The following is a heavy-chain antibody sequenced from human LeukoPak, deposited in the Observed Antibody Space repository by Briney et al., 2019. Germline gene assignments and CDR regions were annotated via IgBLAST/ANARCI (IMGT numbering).Heavy chain of an antibody. J-gene: IGHJ5*02. Sequence: SETLSLTCAVSGGSIRNDYWSWIRQPPGKGLEWIAYVNYSGSTNYNPSLESRVTISVDTSKNLFSLKFTSVTAADTAVYYCARHRPGERRFDPWGQGTLVTVSS. V-gene: IGHV4-59*08. CDR2: VNYSGST. D-gene: IGHD3-16*01. CDR1: GGSIRNDY. CDR3: ARHRPGERRFDP.